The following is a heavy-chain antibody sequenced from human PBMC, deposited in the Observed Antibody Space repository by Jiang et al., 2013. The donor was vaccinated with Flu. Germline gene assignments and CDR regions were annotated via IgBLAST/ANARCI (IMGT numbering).Heavy chain of an antibody. D-gene: IGHD6-19*01. V-gene: IGHV4-61*01. Sequence: GPGLVKPSETLSLTCTVAGGSVSSTHYYWNWIRQPPGKGLDWIGYIYYTGNTNYNPSLNSRVTISTDTSKNQFSLKLSSVTAADTAMYYCARLTVAGPYYFDYWGQGTLVTVSS. CDR3: ARLTVAGPYYFDY. CDR2: IYYTGNT. CDR1: GGSVSSTHYY. J-gene: IGHJ4*02.